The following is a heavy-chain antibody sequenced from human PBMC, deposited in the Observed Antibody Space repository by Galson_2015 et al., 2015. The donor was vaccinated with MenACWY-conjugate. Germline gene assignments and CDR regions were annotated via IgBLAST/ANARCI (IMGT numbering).Heavy chain of an antibody. D-gene: IGHD1-26*01. J-gene: IGHJ6*02. CDR3: ARHPPGGRGMDV. Sequence: QSGAEVKKPGESLQISCKGSGYRFLNYWIGWVRQMPGKGLQWMGLIDPVNSNVRYSPSFQGQVTISADESISTAYLQWSSLKASDTAMYYCARHPPGGRGMDVWGRGTTVTVSS. V-gene: IGHV5-51*01. CDR2: IDPVNSNV. CDR1: GYRFLNYW.